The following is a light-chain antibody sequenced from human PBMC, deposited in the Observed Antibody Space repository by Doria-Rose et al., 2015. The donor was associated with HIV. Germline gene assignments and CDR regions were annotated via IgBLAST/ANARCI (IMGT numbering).Light chain of an antibody. CDR2: DGS. Sequence: TQSPGTLSLSPGERATLSCRASQSFSSTYLAWYQQKPAQAPTLLIYDGSTRATVIPDRFSASASAPDFTLTINRLEPEDCALYYCHQYGTSWTFGRGTKVEI. J-gene: IGKJ1*01. CDR1: QSFSSTY. CDR3: HQYGTSWT. V-gene: IGKV3-20*01.